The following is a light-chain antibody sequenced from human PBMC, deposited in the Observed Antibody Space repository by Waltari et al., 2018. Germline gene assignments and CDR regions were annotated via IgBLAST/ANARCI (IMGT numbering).Light chain of an antibody. V-gene: IGLV1-40*01. J-gene: IGLJ1*01. CDR3: QSFDSSLSDV. CDR2: TND. Sequence: QPVLTQPPSVSGAPGQSVTISCTGTRSNIGAGYDVHWYRQLPGTAPKLLIYTNDNRPSGVPDRFSGSKSDTSACLVIAGLQAEDEADYYCQSFDSSLSDVFGTGTKVTVL. CDR1: RSNIGAGYD.